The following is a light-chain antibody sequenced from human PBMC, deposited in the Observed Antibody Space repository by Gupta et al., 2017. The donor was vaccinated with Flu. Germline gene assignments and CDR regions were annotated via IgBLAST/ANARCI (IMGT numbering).Light chain of an antibody. J-gene: IGKJ1*01. V-gene: IGKV3-15*01. CDR3: QQDDNWPRT. Sequence: EIVMTQSPATLSVSPGESATLSCRASQSVSSNVAWYQQKPGQAPRLLIDDTSTRASGIPDRFSGSGSGTEFTLTISSLQSEDFAVYYCQQDDNWPRTFGQGTKVEFK. CDR1: QSVSSN. CDR2: DTS.